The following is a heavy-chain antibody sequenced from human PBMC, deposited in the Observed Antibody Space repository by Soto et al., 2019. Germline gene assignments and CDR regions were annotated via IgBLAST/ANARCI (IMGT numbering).Heavy chain of an antibody. V-gene: IGHV3-30*18. Sequence: QVQLVESGGGVVQPGRSLRLSCAASGFTFSSYGMHWVRQAPGKGLEWVAVISYDGSNNYYADSVKGRFTISRDNSNNTPYLKMNSLRAEDAAVYYCAKKYVGYCNNGVCQYYYYYYGMDVWGQGTTVTVTS. CDR3: AKKYVGYCNNGVCQYYYYYYGMDV. J-gene: IGHJ6*02. CDR2: ISYDGSNN. CDR1: GFTFSSYG. D-gene: IGHD2-8*01.